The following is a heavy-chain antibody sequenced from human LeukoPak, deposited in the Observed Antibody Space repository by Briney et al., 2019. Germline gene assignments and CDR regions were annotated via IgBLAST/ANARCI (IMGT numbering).Heavy chain of an antibody. D-gene: IGHD3-10*01. CDR3: ARQKGSFGFDY. CDR2: IPYDGSNK. CDR1: GFTFSSYA. Sequence: GGSLRLSCAASGFTFSSYAMHWVRQAPGKGLEWVAVIPYDGSNKYYADSVKGRFTISRDNSKNTLYLQMNSLRAEDTAVYYCARQKGSFGFDYWGQGTLVTVSS. V-gene: IGHV3-30*04. J-gene: IGHJ4*02.